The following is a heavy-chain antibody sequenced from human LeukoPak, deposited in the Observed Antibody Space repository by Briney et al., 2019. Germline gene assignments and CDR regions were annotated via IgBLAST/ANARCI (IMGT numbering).Heavy chain of an antibody. CDR1: GFTFSSYA. Sequence: GGSLRLSCAASGFTFSSYATHWVRQAPGKGLEWVAVISYDGSNKYYADSVKGRFTISRDNSKNTLYLQMNSLRAEDTAVYYCARAGYDILTGYYYFDYWGQGTLVTVSS. J-gene: IGHJ4*02. D-gene: IGHD3-9*01. V-gene: IGHV3-30-3*01. CDR2: ISYDGSNK. CDR3: ARAGYDILTGYYYFDY.